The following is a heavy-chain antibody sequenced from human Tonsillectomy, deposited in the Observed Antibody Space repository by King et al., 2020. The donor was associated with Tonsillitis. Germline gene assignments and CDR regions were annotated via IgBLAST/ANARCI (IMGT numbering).Heavy chain of an antibody. CDR1: GGSFSGYY. CDR2: INHSGST. Sequence: VQLQQWGAGLLKPSETLSLTCAVYGGSFSGYYWSWIRQPPGKGLEWIGEINHSGSTNYNPSLKSRVTISVDTSKNQFSLNLSSVTAADTAVYYCAREFGTGYLYYFDYWGQGTLVTVSS. V-gene: IGHV4-34*01. CDR3: AREFGTGYLYYFDY. J-gene: IGHJ4*02. D-gene: IGHD3-16*01.